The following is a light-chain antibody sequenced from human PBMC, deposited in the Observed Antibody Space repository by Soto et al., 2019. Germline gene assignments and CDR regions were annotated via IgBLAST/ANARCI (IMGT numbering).Light chain of an antibody. CDR2: GAS. Sequence: EIVMAQSPATLTVSPGERATLSCRASQTVGSNLAWYQQKVGQTPRLLIYGASTRATGIPATFSGSGSGTEFTLPINSLQSEDLAVYYCQQYNDWPWTFGQGTKVEVK. CDR1: QTVGSN. J-gene: IGKJ1*01. CDR3: QQYNDWPWT. V-gene: IGKV3-15*01.